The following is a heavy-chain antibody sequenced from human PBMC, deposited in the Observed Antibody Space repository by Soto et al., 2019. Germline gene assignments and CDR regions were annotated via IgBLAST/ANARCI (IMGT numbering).Heavy chain of an antibody. Sequence: PGGFMRLRYAAFWFTFGGLGVSWVLQAPGKGLEWVSAISGSGGSTYYADSVKGRFTISRDNSKNTLYLQMNSLRAEDTAVYYCAGGSNIYGMDVWGQGTTVTVS. J-gene: IGHJ6*02. CDR3: AGGSNIYGMDV. V-gene: IGHV3-23*01. D-gene: IGHD4-4*01. CDR2: ISGSGGST. CDR1: WFTFGGLG.